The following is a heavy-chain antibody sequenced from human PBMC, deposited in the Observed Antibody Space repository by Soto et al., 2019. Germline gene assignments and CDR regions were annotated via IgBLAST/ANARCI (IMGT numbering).Heavy chain of an antibody. CDR3: ARKDYYGAGVYYFDH. J-gene: IGHJ4*02. CDR2: INAANGDT. D-gene: IGHD3-10*01. V-gene: IGHV1-3*01. CDR1: GYTFTAYP. Sequence: ASVKVSWKASGYTFTAYPMHLVRQAPGQRLEWMGWINAANGDTGYSQKFHDRVTFTRDTSATTVYMELSSLTSEDTAVYYCARKDYYGAGVYYFDHWGQGTLVTVSS.